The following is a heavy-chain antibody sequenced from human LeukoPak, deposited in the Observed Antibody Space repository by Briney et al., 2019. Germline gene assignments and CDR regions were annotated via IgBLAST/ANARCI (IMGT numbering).Heavy chain of an antibody. CDR1: GYSFTSYC. Sequence: GESLKISSKVSGYSFTSYCIGWVRQMPGKVLEWMGIIYPGDSGPTYSPSFQGQVTISVEKSINTAYLQWSSLQASDTAMYYCGMSGDRVPLQDDVFDVWGEGTMVTVST. D-gene: IGHD1-26*01. CDR2: IYPGDSGP. CDR3: GMSGDRVPLQDDVFDV. V-gene: IGHV5-51*01. J-gene: IGHJ3*01.